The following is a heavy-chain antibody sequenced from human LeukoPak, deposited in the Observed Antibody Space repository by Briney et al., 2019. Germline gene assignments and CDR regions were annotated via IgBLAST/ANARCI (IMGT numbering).Heavy chain of an antibody. CDR2: IYYSGST. CDR1: GFTFSSYA. D-gene: IGHD6-19*01. Sequence: GSLRLSCAASGFTFSSYAMSWVRQPPGKGLEWIGSIYYSGSTYYNPSLKSRVTISVDTSKNQFSLKLSSVTAADTAVYYCARLSRTLAVAGGFDYWGQGTLVTVSS. V-gene: IGHV4-39*01. CDR3: ARLSRTLAVAGGFDY. J-gene: IGHJ4*02.